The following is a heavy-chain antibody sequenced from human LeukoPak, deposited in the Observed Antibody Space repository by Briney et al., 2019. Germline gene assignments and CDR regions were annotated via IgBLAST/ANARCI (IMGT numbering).Heavy chain of an antibody. V-gene: IGHV3-7*01. CDR1: GFTFSSYW. CDR2: IKQDGSEK. Sequence: PGGSLRLSCAASGFTFSSYWMSWVRQAPGKGLEWVANIKQDGSEKYYVDSVKGRFTISRDNAKNSLYLQMNSLRAEDTAVYYCARAPHVWYYYDSSGHYFDYWGQGTLVTVSS. CDR3: ARAPHVWYYYDSSGHYFDY. D-gene: IGHD3-22*01. J-gene: IGHJ4*02.